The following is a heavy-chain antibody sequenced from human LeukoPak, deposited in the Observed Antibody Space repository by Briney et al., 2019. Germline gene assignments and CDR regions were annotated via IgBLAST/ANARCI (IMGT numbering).Heavy chain of an antibody. CDR1: GFTFNTYS. V-gene: IGHV3-30-3*01. CDR3: ATLSSGWLEYFQH. CDR2: LSFDGDEK. Sequence: PGGSLRLSCVASGFTFNTYSMHWVRQAPGKGLEWVAVLSFDGDEKHYADSVKGRFTISRDNSKNTLYLQMNSLRAEDTAVYYCATLSSGWLEYFQHWGQGTLVTVSS. J-gene: IGHJ1*01. D-gene: IGHD6-19*01.